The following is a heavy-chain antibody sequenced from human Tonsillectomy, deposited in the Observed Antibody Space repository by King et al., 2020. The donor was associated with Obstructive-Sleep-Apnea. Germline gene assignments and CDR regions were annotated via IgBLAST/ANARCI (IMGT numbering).Heavy chain of an antibody. CDR2: IKQDGSEK. J-gene: IGHJ2*01. V-gene: IGHV3-7*03. CDR1: GFTFSTYW. D-gene: IGHD6-13*01. Sequence: VQLVESGGGLVQPGGSLRLSCAASGFTFSTYWMSWIRQAPGKGLEWVANIKQDGSEKYYVDSVNGRFTISRDNAKNSLYLQMNSLRAEDTAVYYCARLSRSADFDFWGRGTLVTVSS. CDR3: ARLSRSADFDF.